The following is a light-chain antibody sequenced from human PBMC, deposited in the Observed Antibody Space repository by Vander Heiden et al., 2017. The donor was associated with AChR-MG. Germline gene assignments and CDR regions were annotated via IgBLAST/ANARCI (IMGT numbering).Light chain of an antibody. CDR3: QSYDSSLSGWV. Sequence: QSVLTQPPSVSGAPGQRVTISCTGSSSNFGAGYAVHWYQQLPGTAPKLLIYVNSNRPSGVPDRFSGSKSGTSASLAITGLQAEDEADYYCQSYDSSLSGWVFGGGTKLTVL. J-gene: IGLJ2*01. V-gene: IGLV1-40*01. CDR1: SSNFGAGYA. CDR2: VNS.